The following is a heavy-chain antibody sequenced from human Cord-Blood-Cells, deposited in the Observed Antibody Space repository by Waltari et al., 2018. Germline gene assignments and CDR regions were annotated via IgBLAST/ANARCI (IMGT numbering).Heavy chain of an antibody. CDR2: IGSSSTYT. V-gene: IGHV3-11*05. CDR3: GRVTGDVG. Sequence: QVQLVVSGGGLVKPGGSLSLSCAPSGFTFSDYSMSWICQAPGKGLEWVSYIGSSSTYTNYADSVKGRFTITRDNAKNSLYLQRDSLRAEDTAVYYCGRVTGDVGWGQGTLVTVSS. D-gene: IGHD7-27*01. CDR1: GFTFSDYS. J-gene: IGHJ4*02.